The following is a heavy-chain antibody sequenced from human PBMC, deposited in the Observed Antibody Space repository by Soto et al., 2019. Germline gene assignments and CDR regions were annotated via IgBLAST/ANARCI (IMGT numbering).Heavy chain of an antibody. CDR1: GDSVSSNSAA. J-gene: IGHJ6*03. CDR2: TYYRSRWYN. D-gene: IGHD1-7*01. Sequence: SQTLSLTCAISGDSVSSNSAAWNWIRQSPSRGLEWLGRTYYRSRWYNDYAVSVKSRITVNPDTSKSQFSLHLNSVTPEDTAVDYCAGTTSLQWYYMDVWDKGTTVTVSS. CDR3: AGTTSLQWYYMDV. V-gene: IGHV6-1*01.